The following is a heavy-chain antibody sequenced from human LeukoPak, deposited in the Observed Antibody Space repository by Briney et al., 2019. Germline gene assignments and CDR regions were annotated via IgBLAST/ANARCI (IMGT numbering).Heavy chain of an antibody. CDR3: ARASLPFIPSNWFDP. D-gene: IGHD3-16*01. Sequence: ASVKVSCKASGYTFTSYFIHWVRQAPGQGLEWMGIINPSGGSTGYPQKFQGRVTMTRDTSTSTVYMELSSLRSEDAAVYYCARASLPFIPSNWFDPWGQGTLVTVSS. CDR2: INPSGGST. CDR1: GYTFTSYF. J-gene: IGHJ5*02. V-gene: IGHV1-46*01.